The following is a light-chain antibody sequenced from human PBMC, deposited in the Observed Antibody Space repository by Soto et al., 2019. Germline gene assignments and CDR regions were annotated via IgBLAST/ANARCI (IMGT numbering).Light chain of an antibody. CDR1: QSVLYSSNNKNY. CDR3: QQYYSTPKWT. V-gene: IGKV4-1*01. J-gene: IGKJ1*01. CDR2: WAS. Sequence: DIVMTQSPDSLAVSLGERATINCKSSQSVLYSSNNKNYLAWYQQKPGQPPKLLIYWASTRESGVPDRFSGSGSGTDFNLTISSLQAEDVAVYYCQQYYSTPKWTFGQGTKVEIK.